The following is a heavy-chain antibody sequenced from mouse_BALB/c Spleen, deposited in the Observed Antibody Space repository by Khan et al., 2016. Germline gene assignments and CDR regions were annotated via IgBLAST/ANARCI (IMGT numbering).Heavy chain of an antibody. Sequence: QVQLKESGPGLVAPSQSLSITCTVSGFSLTGYGVNWVRQPPGKGLEWLGMIWGDGNTAYNSALKSRLRISKDNSKSQDFLKMNSLQTDDTARYYCARAGSMITSAMDYWGQGTSVTVSS. CDR2: IWGDGNT. J-gene: IGHJ4*01. V-gene: IGHV2-6-7*01. CDR3: ARAGSMITSAMDY. CDR1: GFSLTGYG. D-gene: IGHD2-4*01.